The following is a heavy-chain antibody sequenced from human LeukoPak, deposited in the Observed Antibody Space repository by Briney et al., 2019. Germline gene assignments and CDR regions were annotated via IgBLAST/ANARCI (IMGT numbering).Heavy chain of an antibody. D-gene: IGHD1-7*01. CDR1: GFTFSNAW. Sequence: PGGSLRLSCAASGFTFSNAWMSWVRQAPGKGLEWVGRIKSKTDGGTTDYAAPVKGRFTISRDDSKNTLYLQMNSLKTEDTAVYYCTTEREVELYAFDIWGQGTMVTVSS. CDR2: IKSKTDGGTT. CDR3: TTEREVELYAFDI. V-gene: IGHV3-15*01. J-gene: IGHJ3*02.